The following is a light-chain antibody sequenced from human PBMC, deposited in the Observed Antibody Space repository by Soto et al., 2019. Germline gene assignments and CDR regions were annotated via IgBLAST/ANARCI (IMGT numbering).Light chain of an antibody. CDR3: QQYNSYSET. CDR1: QTISSW. J-gene: IGKJ1*01. CDR2: KAS. Sequence: DIQMTQSPSTLSGSVRDRVTITCRASQTISSWLAWYQQKPGKAPKLLIYKASTLKSGVPSRFSGSGSGTEFTLTISSLHPDDFATYYCQQYNSYSETFGQGTKVDIK. V-gene: IGKV1-5*03.